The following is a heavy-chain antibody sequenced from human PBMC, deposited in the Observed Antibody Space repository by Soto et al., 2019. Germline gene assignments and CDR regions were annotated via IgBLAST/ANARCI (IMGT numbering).Heavy chain of an antibody. Sequence: QVQLQQWGAGLLKPSETLSLTCAVYGGSFSGYYWSWIRQPPGKGLEWIGEINHSGSTNYNPSLKSRVTISVDASKNQISLKLSSVPAAETAVYYCARGRGIAVARRWFEPWGQGTLVTVSS. CDR3: ARGRGIAVARRWFEP. D-gene: IGHD6-19*01. CDR1: GGSFSGYY. CDR2: INHSGST. J-gene: IGHJ5*02. V-gene: IGHV4-34*01.